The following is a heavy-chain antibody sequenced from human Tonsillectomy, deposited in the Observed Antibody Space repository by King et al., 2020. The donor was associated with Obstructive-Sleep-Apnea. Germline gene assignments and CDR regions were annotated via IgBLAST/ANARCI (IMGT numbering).Heavy chain of an antibody. CDR1: GLTFSNAW. J-gene: IGHJ4*02. CDR2: IKSKTDGGTT. D-gene: IGHD7-27*01. V-gene: IGHV3-15*01. Sequence: VQLVESGGGLVKPGGSLRLSCAASGLTFSNAWMNWVRQAPGKGLEWVGRIKSKTDGGTTDYAAPVKGRFTISRDDSKNTMDLQMNSLNTEDTAVYYCTLTGGHWGNDYWGQGTLVTVSS. CDR3: TLTGGHWGNDY.